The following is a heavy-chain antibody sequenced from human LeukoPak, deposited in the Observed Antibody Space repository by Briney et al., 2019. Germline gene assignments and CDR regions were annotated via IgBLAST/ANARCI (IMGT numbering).Heavy chain of an antibody. CDR1: GYTFTSYD. V-gene: IGHV1-8*01. Sequence: ASVKVSCKASGYTFTSYDINWVRQATGHGLEWMGWMHPNSANTGYAQKFQGRVTMTRNTSIGTAYMELSSLRSEDTAVYYCARGGQRSQYYYFMDVWGKGTTVTVSS. D-gene: IGHD1-26*01. CDR2: MHPNSANT. J-gene: IGHJ6*03. CDR3: ARGGQRSQYYYFMDV.